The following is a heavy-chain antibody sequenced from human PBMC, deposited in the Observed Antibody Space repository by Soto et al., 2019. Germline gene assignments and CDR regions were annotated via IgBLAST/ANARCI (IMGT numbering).Heavy chain of an antibody. Sequence: QVQLVQSGAEVKKPGASVKVSCKASGYTFSSYGISWVRQAPGQGLEWMGWSSAYNANTKYAQKIQGRVTTTTATSTSTAYMELRSLRSDDTAVYYFATDSPPVDYWGQGTLVTVSS. J-gene: IGHJ4*02. CDR2: SSAYNANT. V-gene: IGHV1-18*01. CDR1: GYTFSSYG. CDR3: ATDSPPVDY.